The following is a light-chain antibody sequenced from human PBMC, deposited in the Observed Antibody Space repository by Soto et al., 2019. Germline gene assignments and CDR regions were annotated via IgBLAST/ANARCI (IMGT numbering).Light chain of an antibody. CDR1: SSDVGGYNY. V-gene: IGLV2-14*01. J-gene: IGLJ2*01. Sequence: QSALTQPPSVSGSPGQSITISCTGTSSDVGGYNYFCWYQQHAAKAPKLMIYEISNRPSVFASLFSGSKSGNTASLTISGLQAEEEADYYCSSYTSSSTPVFGGGTKVTVL. CDR3: SSYTSSSTPV. CDR2: EIS.